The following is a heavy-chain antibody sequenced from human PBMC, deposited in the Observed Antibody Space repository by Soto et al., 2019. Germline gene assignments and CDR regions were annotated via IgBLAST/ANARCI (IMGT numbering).Heavy chain of an antibody. J-gene: IGHJ4*02. CDR1: GGSFSGYY. CDR3: ASHPYCSSTSCYTGDY. V-gene: IGHV4-34*01. Sequence: SETLSLTCAVYGGSFSGYYWSWIRQPPGKGLEWIGEINHSGSTNYNPYLKSRVTISVDTSKNQFSLKLSSVTAADTAVYYCASHPYCSSTSCYTGDYWGQGTLVTVSS. CDR2: INHSGST. D-gene: IGHD2-2*02.